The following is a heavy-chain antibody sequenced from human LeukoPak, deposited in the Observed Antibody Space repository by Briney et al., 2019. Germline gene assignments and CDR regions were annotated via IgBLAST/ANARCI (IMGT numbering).Heavy chain of an antibody. CDR2: ISGSGGST. CDR1: GFTFSSYA. J-gene: IGHJ5*02. V-gene: IGHV3-23*01. Sequence: GGSLRLSCAATGFTFSSYAMSWVRQAPGKGLEWVSAISGSGGSTYYADSVKGRFTISRDNSKSTLYLQMNSLRAEDTAVYYCAKVRSYHPPNWFDPWGQGTLVTVSS. CDR3: AKVRSYHPPNWFDP. D-gene: IGHD2-2*01.